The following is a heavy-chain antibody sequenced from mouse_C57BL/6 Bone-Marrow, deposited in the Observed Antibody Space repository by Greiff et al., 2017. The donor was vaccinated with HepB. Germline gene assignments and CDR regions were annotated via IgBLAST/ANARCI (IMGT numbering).Heavy chain of an antibody. Sequence: QVQLQQPGAELVKPGASVKLSCKASGYTFTSYWMQWVKQRPGQGLEWIGEIDPSDSYTNYNQKFKGKATLTVDTSSSTAYMQLSSLTSEDSAVYYCARTPQYYGSSPWYYDVWGTGTTVTVSA. CDR1: GYTFTSYW. J-gene: IGHJ1*03. CDR3: ARTPQYYGSSPWYYDV. D-gene: IGHD1-1*01. V-gene: IGHV1-50*01. CDR2: IDPSDSYT.